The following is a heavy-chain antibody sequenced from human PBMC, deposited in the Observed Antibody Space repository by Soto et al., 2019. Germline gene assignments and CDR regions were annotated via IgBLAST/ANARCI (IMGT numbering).Heavy chain of an antibody. D-gene: IGHD6-19*01. V-gene: IGHV1-8*01. CDR1: GYTFTSYD. CDR2: MNPNSGNT. J-gene: IGHJ6*02. CDR3: ARGGKYSSGWYRVLYYYYYGMDV. Sequence: GXSVKVSCEASGYTFTSYDINWVRQATVQGLEWMGWMNPNSGNTGYSQKFQGRVTMTRNTSISTAYMELSSLRSEDTAVYYCARGGKYSSGWYRVLYYYYYGMDVWGQGTTVTVSS.